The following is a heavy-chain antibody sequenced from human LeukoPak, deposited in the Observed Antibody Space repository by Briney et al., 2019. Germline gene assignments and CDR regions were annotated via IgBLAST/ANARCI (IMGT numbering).Heavy chain of an antibody. D-gene: IGHD5-18*01. CDR1: GYTFTSYY. V-gene: IGHV1-46*01. J-gene: IGHJ6*03. CDR3: AKGSDTAMSHYYYYYMDV. Sequence: ASVKVSCKASGYTFTSYYMHWVRQAPGQGLEWMGIINPSGGSTSYAQKFQGRVTMTRDTSTSTVYMELSSLRAEDTAVYYCAKGSDTAMSHYYYYYMDVWGKGTTVTVSS. CDR2: INPSGGST.